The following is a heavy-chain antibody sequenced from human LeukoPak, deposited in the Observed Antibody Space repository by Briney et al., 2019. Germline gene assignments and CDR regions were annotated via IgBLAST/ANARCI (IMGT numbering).Heavy chain of an antibody. V-gene: IGHV4-39*01. J-gene: IGHJ4*02. CDR3: ARGSTGYSSGWYREKVPYYFDY. CDR2: IFYSGTT. D-gene: IGHD6-19*01. CDR1: GGSISSSTYC. Sequence: RTSETLSLTCTVSGGSISSSTYCWGWIRQSPGKGLEWIGSIFYSGTTYDNPSLKSRVTISVDTSKNQISLKLSSVTAADTAVYYCARGSTGYSSGWYREKVPYYFDYWGQGTLVTVSS.